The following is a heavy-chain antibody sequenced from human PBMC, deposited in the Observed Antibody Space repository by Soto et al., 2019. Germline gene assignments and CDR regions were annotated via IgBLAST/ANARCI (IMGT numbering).Heavy chain of an antibody. D-gene: IGHD3-10*01. Sequence: QVQLVQSGAEVKKPGSSVKVSCKASGGTFSSYAISWVRQAPGQGLEWMGGIIPIFGTANYAQKCQGRVTITADESTSKAYMELSSLRSEDTAVYYCARDRVTMVRGVIFAFYGMDVWGQGTTVTVSS. CDR1: GGTFSSYA. V-gene: IGHV1-69*01. CDR3: ARDRVTMVRGVIFAFYGMDV. CDR2: IIPIFGTA. J-gene: IGHJ6*02.